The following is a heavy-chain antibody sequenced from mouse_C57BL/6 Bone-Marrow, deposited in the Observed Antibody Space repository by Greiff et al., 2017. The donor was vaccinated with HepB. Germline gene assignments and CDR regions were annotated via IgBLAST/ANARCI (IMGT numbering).Heavy chain of an antibody. V-gene: IGHV1-67*01. CDR1: GYTFTDYA. D-gene: IGHD1-1*02. CDR2: ISTYYGDA. J-gene: IGHJ2*01. Sequence: QVQLKESGPELVRPGVSVKISCKGSGYTFTDYAMHWVKQSHAKSLEWIGVISTYYGDASYNQKFKDKATMTVDKSSSTAYMELTRLTSEDSAVYSCARSHYYGGYDYFDYWGQGPTLTVSS. CDR3: ARSHYYGGYDYFDY.